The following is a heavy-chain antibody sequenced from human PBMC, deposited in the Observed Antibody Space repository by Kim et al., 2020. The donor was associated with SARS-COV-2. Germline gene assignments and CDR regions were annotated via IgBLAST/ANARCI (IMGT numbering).Heavy chain of an antibody. CDR1: GFTFSDHT. CDR2: IRNSALGETA. J-gene: IGHJ6*02. CDR3: TRSDIFLWFGESVDV. V-gene: IGHV3-49*03. Sequence: GGSLRLSCTASGFTFSDHTLHWFRQAPGKGLEWVGFIRNSALGETAEYAASVKGRFIMSRDDSKGIVYLQMNSLKIEDTATYFCTRSDIFLWFGESVDVWGQGTTVAVSS. D-gene: IGHD3-10*01.